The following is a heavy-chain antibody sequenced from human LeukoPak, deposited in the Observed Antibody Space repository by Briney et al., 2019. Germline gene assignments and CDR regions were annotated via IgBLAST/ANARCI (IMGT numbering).Heavy chain of an antibody. D-gene: IGHD3-22*01. J-gene: IGHJ4*02. CDR2: IIPILGIA. CDR3: ARDCPSSLPHSSGYYTRCRAHAQFDY. V-gene: IGHV1-69*04. CDR1: GGTFSSYA. Sequence: VASVKVSCKASGGTFSSYAISWVRQAPGQGLEWMGRIIPILGIANYAQKFQGRVTITADKSTSTAYMELSSLRSEDTAVYYCARDCPSSLPHSSGYYTRCRAHAQFDYWGQGTLVTVSS.